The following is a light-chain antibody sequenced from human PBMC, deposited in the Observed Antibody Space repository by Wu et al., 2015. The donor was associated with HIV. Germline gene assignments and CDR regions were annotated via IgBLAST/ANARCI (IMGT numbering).Light chain of an antibody. J-gene: IGKJ4*01. Sequence: EIVLMQSPGTLSLSPGERATLPCRASQSVSGRNLAWYQQKPGQAPRLLIYDVSSRATDIPDRFSGSGSGADFTLTISRLEPEDFALYYCQQYVTSPLTFGGGTEVEIK. V-gene: IGKV3-20*01. CDR3: QQYVTSPLT. CDR2: DVS. CDR1: QSVSGRN.